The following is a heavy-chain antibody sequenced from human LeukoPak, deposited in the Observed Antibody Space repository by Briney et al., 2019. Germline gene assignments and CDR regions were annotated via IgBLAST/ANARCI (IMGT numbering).Heavy chain of an antibody. Sequence: GASVKVSCKPSGYTFSNYGITWVRQAPGQGLEWMGWISTYYGNTNYAQKLQGRVTMTTDTSTSTAYMELRSLRSEDTAVYYCARRNFDWFDPWGQGTLVTVSS. CDR1: GYTFSNYG. CDR2: ISTYYGNT. V-gene: IGHV1-18*01. CDR3: ARRNFDWFDP. J-gene: IGHJ5*02.